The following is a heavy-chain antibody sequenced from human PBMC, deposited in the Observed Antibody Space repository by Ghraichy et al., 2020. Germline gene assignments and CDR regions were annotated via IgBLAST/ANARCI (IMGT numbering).Heavy chain of an antibody. D-gene: IGHD2-2*02. J-gene: IGHJ6*03. V-gene: IGHV3-30*18. CDR3: AKDMTLECSSTSCYTFDVYYYMDV. CDR2: ISYDGSNK. CDR1: GFTFSSYG. Sequence: GGSLRLSCAASGFTFSSYGLHWVRQTPGKGLGWVAVISYDGSNKYYADSVKGRFTISRDNSKNTLYLQMNSLRAEDTAVYYCAKDMTLECSSTSCYTFDVYYYMDVWGKGTTVTVSS.